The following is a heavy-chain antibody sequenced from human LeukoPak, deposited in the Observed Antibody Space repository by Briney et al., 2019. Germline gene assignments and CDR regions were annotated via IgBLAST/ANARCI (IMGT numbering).Heavy chain of an antibody. CDR1: GYTFTGYY. CDR2: INPNSGGT. J-gene: IGHJ4*02. Sequence: ASVKVSCKASGYTFTGYYMHWVRQAPGQGLEWMGWINPNSGGTNYAQNFQGRVTMTRDTSISTAYMELSRLRSDDTAVYYCAPSAGGGPYHFDYWGQGTLVTVSS. D-gene: IGHD3-16*01. V-gene: IGHV1-2*02. CDR3: APSAGGGPYHFDY.